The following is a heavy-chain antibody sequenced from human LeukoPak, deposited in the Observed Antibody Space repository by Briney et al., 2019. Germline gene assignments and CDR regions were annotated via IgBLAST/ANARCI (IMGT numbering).Heavy chain of an antibody. CDR1: GFTFSSYA. Sequence: GGSLRLSCAASGFTFSSYAMSWVRQAPGKGLEWVSAISGSGGSTYYADSVKGRFTISRDNSKNTLYLQMNSLRAEDTAVYYCAKALGYSYGRTDFDYWGQGTLVTVSS. J-gene: IGHJ4*02. V-gene: IGHV3-23*01. CDR3: AKALGYSYGRTDFDY. CDR2: ISGSGGST. D-gene: IGHD5-18*01.